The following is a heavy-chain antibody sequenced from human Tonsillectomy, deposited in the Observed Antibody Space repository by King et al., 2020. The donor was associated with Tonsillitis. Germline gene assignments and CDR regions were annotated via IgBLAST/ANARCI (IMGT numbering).Heavy chain of an antibody. J-gene: IGHJ5*02. D-gene: IGHD5-18*01. CDR3: ARAIVDSYGSNWFDP. CDR2: IYYSGST. V-gene: IGHV4-59*01. Sequence: QLQESGPGLVKPSETLSLTCTVSGGSISSYYWSWIRQPPGKGLEWIGYIYYSGSTNYNPSLKSRVTISVDTSKNQFSLKLSSLTAADTAVYYCARAIVDSYGSNWFDPWGQGTLVTVSS. CDR1: GGSISSYY.